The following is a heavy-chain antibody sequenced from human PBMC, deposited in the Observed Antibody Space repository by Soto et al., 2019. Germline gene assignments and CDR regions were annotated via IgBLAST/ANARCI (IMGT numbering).Heavy chain of an antibody. D-gene: IGHD2-2*01. Sequence: QVQLVESGGGVVQPGRSLRLSCAASGFTFSSYGMHWVRQASGKGLEWVAVIWYDGSNKYYADSVKGRFTISRDNSKNTLYLQMNNLRAEDTAVYYCARGADNVVVPAAMGFDYWGQGTLVTVSS. CDR2: IWYDGSNK. J-gene: IGHJ4*02. CDR3: ARGADNVVVPAAMGFDY. CDR1: GFTFSSYG. V-gene: IGHV3-33*01.